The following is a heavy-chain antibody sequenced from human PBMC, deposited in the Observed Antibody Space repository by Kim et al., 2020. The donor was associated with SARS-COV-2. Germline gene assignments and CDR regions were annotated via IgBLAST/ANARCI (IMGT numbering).Heavy chain of an antibody. Sequence: VKGRFTISRDNSKNTLYLQMNSLRAEDTAVYYCAKDGEAMGHYYYYGMDVWGQGTTVTVSS. D-gene: IGHD3-10*01. V-gene: IGHV3-30*02. J-gene: IGHJ6*02. CDR3: AKDGEAMGHYYYYGMDV.